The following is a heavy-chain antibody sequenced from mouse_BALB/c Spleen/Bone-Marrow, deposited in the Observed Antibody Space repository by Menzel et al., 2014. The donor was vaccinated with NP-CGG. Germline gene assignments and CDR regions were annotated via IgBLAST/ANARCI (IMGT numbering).Heavy chain of an antibody. CDR1: GHTFTDYW. Sequence: VQLQQSGAELVMPGASVKMSCKASGHTFTDYWMHWVKQRTGQGIEWIGAIDTSASYTSSNQKFKGKATLTVDESSSTAYMQLSSLTSEDSAVYYCARSDYRFCPLPYWCQGTLVTGTA. CDR3: ARSDYRFCPLPY. D-gene: IGHD2-14*01. J-gene: IGHJ3*01. V-gene: IGHV1-69*01. CDR2: IDTSASYT.